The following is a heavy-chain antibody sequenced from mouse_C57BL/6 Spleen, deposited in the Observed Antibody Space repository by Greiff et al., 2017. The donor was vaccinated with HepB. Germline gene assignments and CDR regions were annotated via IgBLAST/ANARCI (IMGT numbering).Heavy chain of an antibody. J-gene: IGHJ4*01. CDR1: GYTFTDYN. D-gene: IGHD1-1*01. Sequence: EVQLQESGPELVKPGASVKIPCKASGYTFTDYNMDWVKQSHGKSLEWIGDINPNNGGTIYNQKFKGKATLTVDKSSSTAYMELRSLTSEDTAVYYCARQYYGSWYAMDYWGQGTSVTVSS. CDR2: INPNNGGT. CDR3: ARQYYGSWYAMDY. V-gene: IGHV1-18*01.